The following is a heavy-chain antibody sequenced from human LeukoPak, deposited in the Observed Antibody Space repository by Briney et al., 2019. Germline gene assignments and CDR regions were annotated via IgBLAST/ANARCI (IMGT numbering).Heavy chain of an antibody. CDR3: ARGPNSNWSGLDF. Sequence: GGSLRLSCTASGFSFSGHWMHWARQLPRKGLVWVSRISPTGSTTSYADSVKGRFTVSRDNAKNTLYLQVNNLRAEDTAVYYCARGPNSNWSGLDFWGQGTLLTVSS. V-gene: IGHV3-74*01. CDR1: GFSFSGHW. CDR2: ISPTGSTT. D-gene: IGHD6-6*01. J-gene: IGHJ4*02.